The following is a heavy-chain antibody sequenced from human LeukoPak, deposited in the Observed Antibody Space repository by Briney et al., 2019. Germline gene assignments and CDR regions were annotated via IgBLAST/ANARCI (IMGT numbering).Heavy chain of an antibody. D-gene: IGHD3-10*01. CDR1: GGSISTSTYY. CDR2: IYYTGTT. CDR3: ARHPVRGGSGSYSPPPNWFDP. V-gene: IGHV4-39*01. Sequence: SETLSLTCTVSGGSISTSTYYWAWIRQPPGKGLEWIGSIYYTGTTYYSPSLKSRVTILLDTSKKQFSLKLSSVTAADTAVYYCARHPVRGGSGSYSPPPNWFDPWGQGTLVTVSS. J-gene: IGHJ5*02.